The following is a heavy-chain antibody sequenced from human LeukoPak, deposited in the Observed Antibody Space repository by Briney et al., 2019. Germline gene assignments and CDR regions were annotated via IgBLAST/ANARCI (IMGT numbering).Heavy chain of an antibody. CDR1: GYTFTSYA. J-gene: IGHJ6*03. CDR2: ISGHNDDT. D-gene: IGHD2-15*01. Sequence: ASVKVSCKASGYTFTSYAISWVRQAPGQGLEWMGWISGHNDDTNYAQRLPGRVTMTTDTSTSTAYIEMKNLRYDVTAVDYCARAGYCSGGSCYPYYYYYYMDVWGKGTTVTVSS. CDR3: ARAGYCSGGSCYPYYYYYYMDV. V-gene: IGHV1-18*01.